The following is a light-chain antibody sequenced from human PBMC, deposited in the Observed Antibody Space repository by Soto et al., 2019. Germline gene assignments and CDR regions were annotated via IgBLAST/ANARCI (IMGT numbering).Light chain of an antibody. CDR3: QQYGSSGT. CDR2: GAS. J-gene: IGKJ1*01. V-gene: IGKV3-20*01. Sequence: EIVFTQSPVTLSLSPWEVATLSFRASQSVSNNYLAWYQQKPGQAPRXLIYGASNRATGIPDRFSGSGSGTDFTLTISRLEPEDFAVYYCQQYGSSGTFGQGTKVDIK. CDR1: QSVSNNY.